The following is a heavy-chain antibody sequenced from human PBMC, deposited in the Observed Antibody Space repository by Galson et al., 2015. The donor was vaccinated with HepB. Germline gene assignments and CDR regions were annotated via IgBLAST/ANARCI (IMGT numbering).Heavy chain of an antibody. CDR2: IIPILGIA. D-gene: IGHD1-26*01. CDR1: GGTFSSYA. J-gene: IGHJ6*02. V-gene: IGHV1-69*04. Sequence: SVKVSCKASGGTFSSYAISWVRQAPGQGLEWMGRIIPILGIANYAQKFQGRVTITADKPTSTAYMELSSLRSEDTAVYYCARVVGSGSYSYYYGMDVWGQGTTVTVSS. CDR3: ARVVGSGSYSYYYGMDV.